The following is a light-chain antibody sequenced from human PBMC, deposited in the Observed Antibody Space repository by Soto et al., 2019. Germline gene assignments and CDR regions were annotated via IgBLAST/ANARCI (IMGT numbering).Light chain of an antibody. J-gene: IGKJ1*01. CDR2: GAS. CDR3: QYYGNSPLT. Sequence: EMVMTQSPATLSVSPGERATLSFSASQSVSSNLAWYQQKPGQAPRLLIYGASTRAAGIPARFSGGGSGTDFTLTITRLEPEDFAVYYCQYYGNSPLTFGQGTKVDIK. V-gene: IGKV3-15*01. CDR1: QSVSSN.